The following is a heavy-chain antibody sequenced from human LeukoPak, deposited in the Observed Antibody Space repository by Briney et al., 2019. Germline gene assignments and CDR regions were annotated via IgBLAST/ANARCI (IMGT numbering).Heavy chain of an antibody. V-gene: IGHV4-4*02. Sequence: PSETLSLTCSVSGDSITSYAWWSWVRQPPGKGLEWIGEIHLNGITNYNPSLKSRVTMSIDKSNNQFSLNLSSVTAADTAVYYCARGSGYEWAFDIWGQGTMVTVSS. CDR1: GDSITSYAW. CDR3: ARGSGYEWAFDI. D-gene: IGHD5-12*01. CDR2: IHLNGIT. J-gene: IGHJ3*02.